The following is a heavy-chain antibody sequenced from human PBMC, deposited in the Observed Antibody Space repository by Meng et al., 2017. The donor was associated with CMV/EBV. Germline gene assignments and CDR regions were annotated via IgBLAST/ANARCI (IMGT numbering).Heavy chain of an antibody. V-gene: IGHV4-59*01. CDR3: ARGAPPTPRYGSGSYFNVPLYYYYGMDV. J-gene: IGHJ6*02. Sequence: SETLSLTCTVSGGSISSYYWSWIRQPPGKGLEWIGYIYYIGSTNYNPSLKSRVTISVDTPKNQFSLKLSSVTAADTAVYYCARGAPPTPRYGSGSYFNVPLYYYYGMDVWGQGTTVTVSS. D-gene: IGHD3-10*01. CDR2: IYYIGST. CDR1: GGSISSYY.